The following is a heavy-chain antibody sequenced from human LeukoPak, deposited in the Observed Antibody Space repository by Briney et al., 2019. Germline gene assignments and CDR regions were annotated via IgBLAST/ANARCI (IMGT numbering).Heavy chain of an antibody. V-gene: IGHV1-18*01. CDR1: GYTFTNYG. D-gene: IGHD2-2*01. CDR3: ARVGAYCTSTSCLDY. J-gene: IGHJ4*02. Sequence: ASVKVSCKASGYTFTNYGISWVRQAPGQGLEWMGWISAYNGNTNYAQKLQGRVTMTTDTSTSTAYMELRSLTSDDTAVYYCARVGAYCTSTSCLDYRGQGTLVTVSS. CDR2: ISAYNGNT.